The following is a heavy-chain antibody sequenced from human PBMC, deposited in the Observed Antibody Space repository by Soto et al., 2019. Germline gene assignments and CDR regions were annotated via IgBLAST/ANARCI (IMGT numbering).Heavy chain of an antibody. Sequence: PGGSLRLSCAASGFTFSSYAMSWVRQAPGRGLEWVSSISAGGGNTYYADSVKDRITITRDNSKDTLLLQMNSLRAEDTAVYDCAKQLSNSGSYSLGYWGQGTLVTVSS. V-gene: IGHV3-23*01. J-gene: IGHJ4*02. CDR1: GFTFSSYA. CDR2: ISAGGGNT. D-gene: IGHD3-10*01. CDR3: AKQLSNSGSYSLGY.